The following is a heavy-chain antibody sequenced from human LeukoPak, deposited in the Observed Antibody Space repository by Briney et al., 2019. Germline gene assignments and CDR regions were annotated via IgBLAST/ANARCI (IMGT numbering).Heavy chain of an antibody. J-gene: IGHJ5*02. Sequence: GAPVKVSCKASGYTFTSYYMHWVRQAPGQGLEWMGIINPSGGSTSYAQKFQGRVTMTRDTSTGTVYMELSSLRSEDTAVYYCARGGWAVAGTWWFDPWGQGTLVTVSS. D-gene: IGHD6-19*01. CDR2: INPSGGST. CDR1: GYTFTSYY. V-gene: IGHV1-46*01. CDR3: ARGGWAVAGTWWFDP.